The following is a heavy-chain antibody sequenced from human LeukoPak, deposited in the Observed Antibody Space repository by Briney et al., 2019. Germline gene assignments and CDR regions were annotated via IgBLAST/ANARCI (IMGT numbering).Heavy chain of an antibody. CDR2: INHSGST. V-gene: IGHV4-34*01. D-gene: IGHD3-3*01. J-gene: IGHJ5*02. CDR3: ARGTYDFWSGYYTLWWFDP. Sequence: SETLSLTCAVYGGSFSGYYWSWIRQPPGKGLEWIGEINHSGSTNYNPSLESRVTISVDTSKNQFSLKLSSVTAADTAVYYCARGTYDFWSGYYTLWWFDPWGQGTLVTVSS. CDR1: GGSFSGYY.